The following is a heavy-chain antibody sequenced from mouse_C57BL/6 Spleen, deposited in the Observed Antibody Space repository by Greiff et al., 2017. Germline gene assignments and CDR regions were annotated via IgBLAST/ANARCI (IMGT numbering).Heavy chain of an antibody. V-gene: IGHV1-80*01. J-gene: IGHJ4*01. CDR2: IYPGDGDT. Sequence: QVQLKQSGAELVKPGASVKISCKASGYAFSSYWMNWVKQRPGKGLEWMGQIYPGDGDTNYNGKFKGKATLTADKSSSTAYMQLSSLTSEDSAVYFCARATGTDYYAMDYWGQGTSVTVSS. D-gene: IGHD4-1*02. CDR1: GYAFSSYW. CDR3: ARATGTDYYAMDY.